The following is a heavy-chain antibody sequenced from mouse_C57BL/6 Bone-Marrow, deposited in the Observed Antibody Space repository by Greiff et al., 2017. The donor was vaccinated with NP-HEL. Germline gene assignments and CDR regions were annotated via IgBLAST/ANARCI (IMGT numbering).Heavy chain of an antibody. J-gene: IGHJ3*01. CDR2: IDPETGGT. CDR3: TNDGYYWFAY. V-gene: IGHV1-15*01. CDR1: GYTFTDYE. D-gene: IGHD2-3*01. Sequence: VQLQQSGAELVRPGASVTLSCKASGYTFTDYEMHWVKQTPVHGLEWIGAIDPETGGTAYNQKFKGKAILTADKYSSTAYMELRSLTSEDSAVYYCTNDGYYWFAYWGQGTLVTVSA.